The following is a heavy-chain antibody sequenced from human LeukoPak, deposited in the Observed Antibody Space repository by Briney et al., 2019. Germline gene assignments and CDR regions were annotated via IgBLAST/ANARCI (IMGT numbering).Heavy chain of an antibody. CDR3: AKDWDRAAAGYYFDY. V-gene: IGHV3-30*18. Sequence: GGSLRLSCAASGFTFSSYAMSWVRQAPGKGLEWVAVLSYDGSDKYYAESVKGRFTLSRDNSKNTLYLQMNSLRADDTAVYYCAKDWDRAAAGYYFDYWGQGTLVTVSS. J-gene: IGHJ4*02. CDR2: LSYDGSDK. CDR1: GFTFSSYA. D-gene: IGHD6-13*01.